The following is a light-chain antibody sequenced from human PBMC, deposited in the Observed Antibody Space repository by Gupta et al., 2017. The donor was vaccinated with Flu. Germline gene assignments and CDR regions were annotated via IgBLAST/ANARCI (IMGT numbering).Light chain of an antibody. CDR2: AAA. CDR3: HQEYSYTPYS. V-gene: IGKV1-8*01. J-gene: IGKJ2*03. Sequence: AIRMTQSPSSFSASTGDRVTITCRASQGISSYLAWYQQKPGKAPKLLIYAAATLQSGVPSRFSGSGCGKDFSLTISCRQSEDFATDYCHQEYSYTPYSFGQGTKLEIK. CDR1: QGISSY.